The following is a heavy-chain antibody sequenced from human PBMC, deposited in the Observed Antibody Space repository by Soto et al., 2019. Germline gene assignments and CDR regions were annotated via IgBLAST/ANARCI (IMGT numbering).Heavy chain of an antibody. V-gene: IGHV4-59*01. CDR2: IYYSGTT. CDR1: GGSITNYL. Sequence: SGTLSLTCTVSGGSITNYLWSWLRQSPGKGLEWFGYIYYSGTTNYNPSLMSRVTISVDTSKNHFSLKLTSVTAADTAVYYCARVYGSGSLTNWFDPWGRGTLVTAPQ. D-gene: IGHD3-10*01. CDR3: ARVYGSGSLTNWFDP. J-gene: IGHJ5*02.